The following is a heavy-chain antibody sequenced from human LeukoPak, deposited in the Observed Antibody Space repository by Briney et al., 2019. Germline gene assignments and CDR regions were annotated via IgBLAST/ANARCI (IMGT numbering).Heavy chain of an antibody. Sequence: GGSLRLSCAASGFTFNTYTMNWVRQAPGKGLEWVSSITASSTAIYSADSVKGRFTISRDNAENFLYLQMNSLRAEDTAVYYCARTYYDILTGYNPYFDYWGQGILVTVSS. D-gene: IGHD3-9*01. J-gene: IGHJ4*02. V-gene: IGHV3-21*01. CDR2: ITASSTAI. CDR3: ARTYYDILTGYNPYFDY. CDR1: GFTFNTYT.